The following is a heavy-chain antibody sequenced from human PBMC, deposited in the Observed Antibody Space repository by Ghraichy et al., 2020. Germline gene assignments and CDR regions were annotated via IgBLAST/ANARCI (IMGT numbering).Heavy chain of an antibody. D-gene: IGHD2-15*01. CDR3: ARDASSEFFDY. J-gene: IGHJ4*02. V-gene: IGHV3-11*01. Sequence: GALRLSCAASGFTFSDYYMSWIRQAPGKGLEWVSYISSSGSTIYYADSVKGRFTISRDNAKNSLYLQMNSLRAEDTAVYYCARDASSEFFDYWGQGTLVTASS. CDR1: GFTFSDYY. CDR2: ISSSGSTI.